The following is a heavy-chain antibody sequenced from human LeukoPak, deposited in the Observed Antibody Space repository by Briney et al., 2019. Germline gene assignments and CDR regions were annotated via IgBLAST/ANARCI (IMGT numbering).Heavy chain of an antibody. J-gene: IGHJ3*02. V-gene: IGHV4-59*01. CDR3: ARDAGFVDTAGGGDAFDI. CDR2: IYYSGST. Sequence: SETLSLTCTVSGGSISSFYWSWIRQPPGKGLEWIGYIYYSGSTNYNPSLKSRVTISVDTSKNQFSLKLSSVTAADTAVYYCARDAGFVDTAGGGDAFDIWGQGTMVTVSS. CDR1: GGSISSFY. D-gene: IGHD5-18*01.